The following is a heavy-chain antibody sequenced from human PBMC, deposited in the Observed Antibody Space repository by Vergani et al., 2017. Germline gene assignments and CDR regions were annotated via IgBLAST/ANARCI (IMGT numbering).Heavy chain of an antibody. J-gene: IGHJ6*02. Sequence: VQLLESGGSLKQPGGSVRLSCAASGFTFNNYGMNWVRQAPGKGLEWVAFIRFDGSNTYYADSLKGRFTISRDNSQNSLYLQMNSLRAEDTAVYYCAKTLLTFSRASGDHYYYYGMDVWGQGTTVTVSS. CDR1: GFTFNNYG. CDR3: AKTLLTFSRASGDHYYYYGMDV. D-gene: IGHD2-2*01. V-gene: IGHV3-30*02. CDR2: IRFDGSNT.